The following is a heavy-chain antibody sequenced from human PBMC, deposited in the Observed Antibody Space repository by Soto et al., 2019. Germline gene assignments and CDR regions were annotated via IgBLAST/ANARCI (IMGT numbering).Heavy chain of an antibody. Sequence: SVKVACKESGGTFSGYAISGVRQSPGHGLEWMGGIIPIFGTANYAEKFQGRVTITADESTSTAYMELSSLRSEDTAVYYCGREAYCGGDCYSENDAFDIWGQGTMVTVSS. CDR1: GGTFSGYA. J-gene: IGHJ3*02. CDR3: GREAYCGGDCYSENDAFDI. V-gene: IGHV1-69*13. CDR2: IIPIFGTA. D-gene: IGHD2-21*02.